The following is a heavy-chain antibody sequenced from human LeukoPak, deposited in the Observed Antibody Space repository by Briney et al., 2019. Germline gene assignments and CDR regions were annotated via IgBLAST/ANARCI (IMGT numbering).Heavy chain of an antibody. CDR3: ASDPPSSGWASYH. CDR2: IWRDGSNK. V-gene: IGHV3-33*01. Sequence: PGGSLRLSCVASGFTFSTYAMHWVRQAPGEGLEWVAMIWRDGSNKYYTDSVKGRFTISRDNFKNTLYLQMNSLRVEDTAVYYCASDPPSSGWASYHWGQGTPVSVSS. J-gene: IGHJ5*02. CDR1: GFTFSTYA. D-gene: IGHD6-19*01.